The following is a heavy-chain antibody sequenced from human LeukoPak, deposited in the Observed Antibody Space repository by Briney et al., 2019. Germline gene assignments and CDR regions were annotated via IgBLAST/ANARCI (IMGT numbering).Heavy chain of an antibody. J-gene: IGHJ4*02. V-gene: IGHV3-30*04. CDR2: ISYDGSNE. D-gene: IGHD1-26*01. CDR3: AKDWSVGAILPFDY. CDR1: GFTFSSYV. Sequence: GGSLRLSCAASGFTFSSYVMHWVRQAPGKGLEWVAIISYDGSNEYYADSVKGRFTISRDNSKNTLYLQMNSLRAEDTAVYYCAKDWSVGAILPFDYWGQGILVTVSS.